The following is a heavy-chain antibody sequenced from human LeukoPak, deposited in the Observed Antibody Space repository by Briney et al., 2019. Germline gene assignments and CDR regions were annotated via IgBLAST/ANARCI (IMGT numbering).Heavy chain of an antibody. D-gene: IGHD3-16*01. CDR1: GGSISSYY. CDR3: ARQGNLGTFDY. J-gene: IGHJ4*02. V-gene: IGHV4-4*09. CDR2: IYTSRST. Sequence: SETLSLTCTVSGGSISSYYWSWIRQPPGKGLEWIGYIYTSRSTNYNPSLKSRVTISVDTSKNQFSLKLSSVTAADTAVYYCARQGNLGTFDYWGQGTLVTVSS.